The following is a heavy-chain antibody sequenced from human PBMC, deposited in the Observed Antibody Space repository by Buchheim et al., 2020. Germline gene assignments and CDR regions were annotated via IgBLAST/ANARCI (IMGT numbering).Heavy chain of an antibody. CDR3: ARTMVRGVPSMDY. Sequence: QVQLVQSGAEVQKPGASVKVSCKASGYPFTSFDLNWVRQATGQGLECLGWMNPDSGATGYAPKFKGRFTMTWDTSITTAYMELGSLTSDDTAVYYCARTMVRGVPSMDYWGQGTL. CDR1: GYPFTSFD. CDR2: MNPDSGAT. V-gene: IGHV1-8*01. D-gene: IGHD3-10*01. J-gene: IGHJ4*02.